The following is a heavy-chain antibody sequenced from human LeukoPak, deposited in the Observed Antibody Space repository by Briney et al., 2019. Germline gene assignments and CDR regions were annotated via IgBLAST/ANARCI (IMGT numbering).Heavy chain of an antibody. Sequence: GGSLGLSCAASGFTFSSYGMTWVRQAPGKGLEWVSAISGSGGITYYADSVKGRFTLSRDNSKNTLYLQMNSLRAEDTAVYYCAKDYYDILTGYPNWFDPWGQGTLVTVSS. CDR1: GFTFSSYG. J-gene: IGHJ5*02. V-gene: IGHV3-23*01. CDR3: AKDYYDILTGYPNWFDP. CDR2: ISGSGGIT. D-gene: IGHD3-9*01.